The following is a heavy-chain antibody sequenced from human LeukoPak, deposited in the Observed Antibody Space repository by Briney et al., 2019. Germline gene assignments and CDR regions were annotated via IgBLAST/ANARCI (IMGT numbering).Heavy chain of an antibody. V-gene: IGHV1-18*01. Sequence: ASVKVSCKASGYTFTSYGISWVRQAPGQGLEWMGWISAYDGNTNYAQKLQGRVTMTTDTSTSTAYMELRSLRSDDTAVYYCARDGIIAVAGTDYYYGMDVWGQGTTVTVSS. CDR2: ISAYDGNT. J-gene: IGHJ6*02. CDR3: ARDGIIAVAGTDYYYGMDV. CDR1: GYTFTSYG. D-gene: IGHD6-19*01.